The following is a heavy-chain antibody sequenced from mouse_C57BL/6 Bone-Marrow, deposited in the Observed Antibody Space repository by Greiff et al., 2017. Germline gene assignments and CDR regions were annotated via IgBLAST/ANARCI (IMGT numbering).Heavy chain of an antibody. CDR3: ARDGYYSYAMDY. CDR2: INPNNGGT. D-gene: IGHD2-3*01. CDR1: GYTFTDSN. Sequence: VQLKESGPELVKPGASVKMSCKASGYTFTDSNMHWVKQSHGKSLEWIGYINPNNGGTSYNQKFKGKATLTVNKSSSTAYMELRSLTSEDSAVYYCARDGYYSYAMDYWGQGTSVTVSS. J-gene: IGHJ4*01. V-gene: IGHV1-22*01.